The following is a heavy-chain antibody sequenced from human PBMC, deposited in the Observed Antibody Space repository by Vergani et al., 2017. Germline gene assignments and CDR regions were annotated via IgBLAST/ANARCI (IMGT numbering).Heavy chain of an antibody. CDR3: ARSQMATNDFVL. J-gene: IGHJ4*02. Sequence: QAHLGQSDSEVKKPGDSVPLSCKTSGYTFVHHPITWVRQAPAQGLEWMGWIRPYNHQTLYSQKVECRVTMTSDTSSSTVFLELRRLSSHDTAIYFCARSQMATNDFVLWGRGTLVTVSS. V-gene: IGHV1-18*04. CDR2: IRPYNHQT. D-gene: IGHD5-24*01. CDR1: GYTFVHHP.